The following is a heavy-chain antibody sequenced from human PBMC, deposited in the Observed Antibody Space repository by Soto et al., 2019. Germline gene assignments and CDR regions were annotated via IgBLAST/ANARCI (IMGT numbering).Heavy chain of an antibody. CDR2: ISGSGGST. Sequence: GGSLRLSCAASGFTFSSYAMSLVRQAPGKGLEWVSAISGSGGSTYYADSVKGRFTISRDNSKNTLYLQINSLRAEDTAVYYCVKSVRFYAGTCFDYWGQGTLVTVSS. CDR3: VKSVRFYAGTCFDY. D-gene: IGHD2-2*01. CDR1: GFTFSSYA. J-gene: IGHJ4*02. V-gene: IGHV3-23*01.